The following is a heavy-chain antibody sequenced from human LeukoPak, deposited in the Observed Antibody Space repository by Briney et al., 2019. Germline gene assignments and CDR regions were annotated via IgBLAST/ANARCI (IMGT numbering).Heavy chain of an antibody. J-gene: IGHJ4*02. D-gene: IGHD2-15*01. V-gene: IGHV1-18*01. CDR3: TRGPTLRIDCSGGSCYGTWVAGVDY. CDR2: ISAYNGNT. CDR1: VYTFTSYG. Sequence: GASVKVSRKASVYTFTSYGISWVRQAPGQGLEWMGWISAYNGNTNCAQKLQGRVTMTTDTSTSTAYMELRSLRSDDTAVYYCTRGPTLRIDCSGGSCYGTWVAGVDYWGQGTLVTVSS.